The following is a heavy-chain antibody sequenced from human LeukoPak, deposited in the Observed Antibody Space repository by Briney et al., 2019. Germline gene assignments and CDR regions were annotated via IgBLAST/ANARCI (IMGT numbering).Heavy chain of an antibody. CDR3: GACITMFDF. D-gene: IGHD3-10*01. CDR2: IKEDGTVK. J-gene: IGHJ5*01. Sequence: GGSLRLSCAASGFTLSRYLISWVRQAPGKGLEWVANIKEDGTVKYYVESVKGRFTISRDNAKNSLYLQMNSLRAEDTAVYYCGACITMFDFWGQGTLVTVSS. CDR1: GFTLSRYL. V-gene: IGHV3-7*02.